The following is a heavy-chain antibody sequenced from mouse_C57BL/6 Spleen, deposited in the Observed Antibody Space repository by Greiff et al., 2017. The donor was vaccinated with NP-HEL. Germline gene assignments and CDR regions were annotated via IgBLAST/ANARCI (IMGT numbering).Heavy chain of an antibody. CDR3: ARYWDGYGYVGV. J-gene: IGHJ1*03. CDR1: GYAFSSYW. Sequence: QVQLQQSGAELVKPGASVKISCKASGYAFSSYWMNWVKQRPGKGLEWIGQIYPGDGDTNHNGKFKGKATLTADKSSNTAYMQLSSLTSEDSAVYFCARYWDGYGYVGVWGTGTTVTVSS. CDR2: IYPGDGDT. V-gene: IGHV1-80*01. D-gene: IGHD2-3*01.